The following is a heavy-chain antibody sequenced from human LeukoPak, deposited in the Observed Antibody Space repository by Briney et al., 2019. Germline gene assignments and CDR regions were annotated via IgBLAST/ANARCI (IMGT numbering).Heavy chain of an antibody. V-gene: IGHV4-31*02. CDR1: GGSISSGGYY. CDR3: ATPGGGFEARSGRHTMDV. CDR2: ISSSGST. D-gene: IGHD3-3*01. J-gene: IGHJ6*03. Sequence: PSETLSLTCTVSGGSISSGGYYWTWIRQHPGTGLEWIGYISSSGSTYYNPSLKSRLTMSIDTSENQFSLKLSSVTAADTAVYYCATPGGGFEARSGRHTMDVWGKGTTVIVSS.